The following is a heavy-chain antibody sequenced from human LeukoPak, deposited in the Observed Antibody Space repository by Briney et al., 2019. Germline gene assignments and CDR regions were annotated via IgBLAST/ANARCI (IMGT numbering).Heavy chain of an antibody. Sequence: PGGSLRLSCAASGFTFDDYGMSWVHQAPGKGLEWVSGINWNGGSTGYADSVKGRFTISRDNAKNSLYLQMNSLRAEDTALYYCARVDNIVVVPAASYYFDYWGQGTLVTVSS. CDR1: GFTFDDYG. V-gene: IGHV3-20*04. CDR3: ARVDNIVVVPAASYYFDY. J-gene: IGHJ4*02. D-gene: IGHD2-2*01. CDR2: INWNGGST.